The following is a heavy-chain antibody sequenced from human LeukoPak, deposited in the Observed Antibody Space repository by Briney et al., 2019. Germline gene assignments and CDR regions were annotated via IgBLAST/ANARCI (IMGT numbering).Heavy chain of an antibody. CDR1: GGTFSSYA. V-gene: IGHV1-69*06. Sequence: ASVKVSCKASGGTFSSYAISWVRQAPGQGLEWMGGIIPIFGTANYAQKFQGRVTITADKSTSTAYMELSSLRSEDTAVYYCATNMVRGVIIRYWGQGTLVTVSS. CDR2: IIPIFGTA. J-gene: IGHJ4*02. D-gene: IGHD3-10*01. CDR3: ATNMVRGVIIRY.